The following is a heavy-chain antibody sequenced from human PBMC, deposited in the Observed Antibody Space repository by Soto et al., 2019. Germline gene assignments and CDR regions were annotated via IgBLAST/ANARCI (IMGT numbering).Heavy chain of an antibody. J-gene: IGHJ4*02. Sequence: SSRLSCVGSGFIFEDFAMNWVRQVPGKGLEWVSGISWNSATLAYADSVKGRFIVSRDNAKNILYLQMNSLRPEDAALYYCAKDVGSYYYDTSAYLYDYWGQGTLVTVSS. CDR3: AKDVGSYYYDTSAYLYDY. V-gene: IGHV3-9*01. CDR1: GFIFEDFA. D-gene: IGHD3-22*01. CDR2: ISWNSATL.